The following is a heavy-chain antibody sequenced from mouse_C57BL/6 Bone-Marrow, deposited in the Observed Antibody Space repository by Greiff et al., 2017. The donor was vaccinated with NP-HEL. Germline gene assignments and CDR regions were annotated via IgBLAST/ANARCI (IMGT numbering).Heavy chain of an antibody. D-gene: IGHD1-1*01. CDR1: GFNIKDDY. V-gene: IGHV14-4*01. Sequence: EVKLVESGAELVRPGASVKLSCTASGFNIKDDYMHWVKQRPEQGLEWIGWIDPENGDTEYASKFQGKATITADTSSNTAYLQLSSLTSEDTAVYYCTTLVVDYWGQGTTLTVSS. J-gene: IGHJ2*01. CDR3: TTLVVDY. CDR2: IDPENGDT.